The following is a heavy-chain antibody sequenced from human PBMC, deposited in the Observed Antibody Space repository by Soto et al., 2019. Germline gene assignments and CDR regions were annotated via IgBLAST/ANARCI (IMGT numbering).Heavy chain of an antibody. D-gene: IGHD2-15*01. Sequence: PSETLSLTCTVSGGSISSGGYYWSWIRQHPRKGLEWIGYIYYSGSTYYNPSLKSRVTLSVDTSKNQFSVRLNSVTASDTAVYYCAPLSVSLSGPYGIHVWGQGTTVTVSS. CDR2: IYYSGST. CDR1: GGSISSGGYY. CDR3: APLSVSLSGPYGIHV. J-gene: IGHJ6*02. V-gene: IGHV4-31*03.